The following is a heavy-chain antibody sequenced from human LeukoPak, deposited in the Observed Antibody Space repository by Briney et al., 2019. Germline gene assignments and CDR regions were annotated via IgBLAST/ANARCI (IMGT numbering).Heavy chain of an antibody. CDR1: GYTFTSYD. V-gene: IGHV1-8*01. D-gene: IGHD6-19*01. CDR3: ARVSVAGTSNYYYYYYMDV. J-gene: IGHJ6*03. CDR2: MNPNSGNT. Sequence: ASVKVSCKASGYTFTSYDINWVRQATGQGLEWMGWMNPNSGNTGYAQKFQGRVTMTRNTSISTAYMELSSLRSEDTAVYYCARVSVAGTSNYYYYYYMDVRGKGTTVTVSS.